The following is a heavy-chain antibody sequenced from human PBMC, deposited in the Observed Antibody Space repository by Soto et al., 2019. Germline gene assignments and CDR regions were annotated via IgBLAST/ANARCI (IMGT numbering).Heavy chain of an antibody. CDR1: GGSISSYY. D-gene: IGHD3-10*01. J-gene: IGHJ3*02. Sequence: SETLSLTCTVSGGSISSYYWSWIRQPPGKGLEWIGYIYYSGSTNYNPSPKSRVTISVDTSKNQFSLKLSSVTAADTAVYYCARRYGSFFDIWGQGTMVTVSS. V-gene: IGHV4-59*08. CDR2: IYYSGST. CDR3: ARRYGSFFDI.